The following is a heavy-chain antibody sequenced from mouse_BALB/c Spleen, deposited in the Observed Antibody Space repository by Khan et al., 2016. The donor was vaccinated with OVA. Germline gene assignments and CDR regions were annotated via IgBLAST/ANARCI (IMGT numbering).Heavy chain of an antibody. CDR2: IDPETGGT. D-gene: IGHD2-3*01. CDR1: GYTFTDYE. Sequence: VQLQQSGAELVRPGASVTLSCKASGYTFTDYEMHWVKQTPVHGLEWIGAIDPETGGTAYNQKFKGKATLTADKSSSTAYMELRSLTSEDSAVYYCTRSDGYYGYFDVWGAGTTVTVSS. J-gene: IGHJ1*01. CDR3: TRSDGYYGYFDV. V-gene: IGHV1-15*01.